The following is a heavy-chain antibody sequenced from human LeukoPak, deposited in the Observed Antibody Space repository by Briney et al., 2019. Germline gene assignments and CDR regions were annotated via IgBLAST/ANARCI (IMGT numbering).Heavy chain of an antibody. Sequence: SETLSLTCAVSGGSISSGGYSWSWIRQPPGKGLEWIGYIYHSGSTYYNPSLKSRVTISVDRSKNQFSLKLSSVTAADTAVYYCARGEGGVRGVIHYYYYYGMDVWGKGTTVTVSS. V-gene: IGHV4-30-2*01. CDR1: GGSISSGGYS. CDR2: IYHSGST. J-gene: IGHJ6*04. CDR3: ARGEGGVRGVIHYYYYYGMDV. D-gene: IGHD3-10*01.